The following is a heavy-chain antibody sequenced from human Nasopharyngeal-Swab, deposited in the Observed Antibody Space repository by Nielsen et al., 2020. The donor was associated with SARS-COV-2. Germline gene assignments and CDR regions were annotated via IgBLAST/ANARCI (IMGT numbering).Heavy chain of an antibody. Sequence: ASVKVSCKASGYTFTSYGISWVRQAPGQGLEWMGWISAYNGNTNYAQKLQGRVTMTTDTSTSTAYMELRSLRSDDTAVYYCARDGKSGDYGDFFDYWGQGTLVTVFS. D-gene: IGHD4-17*01. CDR3: ARDGKSGDYGDFFDY. CDR1: GYTFTSYG. V-gene: IGHV1-18*01. CDR2: ISAYNGNT. J-gene: IGHJ4*02.